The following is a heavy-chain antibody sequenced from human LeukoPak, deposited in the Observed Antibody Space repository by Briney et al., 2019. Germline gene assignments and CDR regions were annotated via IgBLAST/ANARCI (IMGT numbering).Heavy chain of an antibody. J-gene: IGHJ5*02. D-gene: IGHD4-17*01. V-gene: IGHV4-34*01. CDR3: ASYGDRALKVWFDP. CDR2: INHSGST. Sequence: GSLRLSCAAFGFTFSSYSMNWVRQAPGKGLEWIGEINHSGSTNYNPSLKSRVTISVDTSKNQFSLKLSSVTAADTAVYYCASYGDRALKVWFDPWGQGTLVTVSS. CDR1: GFTFSSYS.